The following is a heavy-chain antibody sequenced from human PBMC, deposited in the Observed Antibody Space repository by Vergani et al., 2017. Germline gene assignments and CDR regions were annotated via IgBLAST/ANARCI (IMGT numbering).Heavy chain of an antibody. Sequence: QVQLHESGPGLVKPSETLSLTCTVSGVSMKSGSFNWTWAPQTAERRLEWLGRVYPNGTTNYNPSLNGRVTIFVAKSNNLLSLRLNSVTAADTAVYYCARGEKRTDWVDPWGQGTLVTVSS. CDR1: GVSMKSGSFN. D-gene: IGHD2-8*02. CDR3: ARGEKRTDWVDP. CDR2: VYPNGTT. J-gene: IGHJ5*02. V-gene: IGHV4-61*02.